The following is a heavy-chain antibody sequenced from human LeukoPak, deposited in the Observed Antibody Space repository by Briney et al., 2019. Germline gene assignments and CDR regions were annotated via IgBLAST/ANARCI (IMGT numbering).Heavy chain of an antibody. CDR1: GYTFTSYG. J-gene: IGHJ4*02. D-gene: IGHD2-15*01. CDR2: ISAYNGNT. Sequence: GASVKVSCKASGYTFTSYGISWVRQAPGQGLEWMGWISAYNGNTNYAQKLQGRVTMTTDTSTSTAYMELRSLRSDDTAVYYCATRRPLGYCSGGSCWVKVGYFDYWGQGTLVTVSS. V-gene: IGHV1-18*01. CDR3: ATRRPLGYCSGGSCWVKVGYFDY.